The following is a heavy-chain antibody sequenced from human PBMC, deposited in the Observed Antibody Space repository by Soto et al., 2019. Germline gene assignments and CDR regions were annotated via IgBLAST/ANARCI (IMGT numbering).Heavy chain of an antibody. V-gene: IGHV3-7*01. CDR2: IKPDGSEK. D-gene: IGHD6-6*01. Sequence: EVQLVESGGGLVQPGGSLRLSCAASGFTFSSYWISWVRQAPGKGLEWVAIIKPDGSEKYYVDSVRGRFTISRDNVENSLNLQMNSLSAEDAALYYCARDEARPLGYWGQGTLVTVSS. J-gene: IGHJ4*02. CDR3: ARDEARPLGY. CDR1: GFTFSSYW.